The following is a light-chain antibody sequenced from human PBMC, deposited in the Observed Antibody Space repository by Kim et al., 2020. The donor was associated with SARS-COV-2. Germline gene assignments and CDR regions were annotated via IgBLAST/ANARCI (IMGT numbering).Light chain of an antibody. J-gene: IGLJ1*01. CDR3: SSYSSSSPHV. CDR2: YVT. Sequence: GQSVTISCAGTSSDVGAYNYVSWYQQHPGKAPKLMIYYVTNRPSGVSNRFSGSKSGNTASLSISGLQAEDEADYYCSSYSSSSPHVFGTGTKVTVL. CDR1: SSDVGAYNY. V-gene: IGLV2-14*03.